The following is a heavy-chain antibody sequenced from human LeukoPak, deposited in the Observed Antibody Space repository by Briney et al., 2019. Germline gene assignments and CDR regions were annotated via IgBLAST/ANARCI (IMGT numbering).Heavy chain of an antibody. D-gene: IGHD3-22*01. CDR1: GGSISSYY. J-gene: IGHJ4*02. V-gene: IGHV4-59*01. CDR2: IYYSGST. Sequence: SETLSLTCTVSGGSISSYYWSWIRQPPGKGLEWIGYIYYSGSTNYNPSLKSRVTISVDTSKNRFSLKLSSVTAADTAVYYCARGRHYYDSSGYYSRSYYFDYWGQGTLVTVSS. CDR3: ARGRHYYDSSGYYSRSYYFDY.